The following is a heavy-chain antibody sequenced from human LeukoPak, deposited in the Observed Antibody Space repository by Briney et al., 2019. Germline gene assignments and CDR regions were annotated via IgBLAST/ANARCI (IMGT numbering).Heavy chain of an antibody. D-gene: IGHD6-13*01. CDR2: IYHSGST. J-gene: IGHJ3*02. Sequence: PSQTLSLTCTVSGGSISSGGYYWSWIRQPPGKGLEWIGYIYHSGSTYYNASLKSRVTISVDRSKNQFSLKLSSVTAADTAVYYCGGYSSSSGAFDIWGQGTMVTVSS. V-gene: IGHV4-30-2*01. CDR1: GGSISSGGYY. CDR3: GGYSSSSGAFDI.